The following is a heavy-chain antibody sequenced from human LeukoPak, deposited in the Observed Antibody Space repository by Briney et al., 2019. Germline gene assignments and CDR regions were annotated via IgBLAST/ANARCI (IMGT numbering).Heavy chain of an antibody. J-gene: IGHJ3*02. Sequence: SETLSLTCSVSGAFSTNYFWSWIRQPAGKGLEWIGCINTSGDTNYNPSLKSRVTMSVDTSKNQFSLNLSSMTAADTAVYYCARTLLPATMGAFDIWGQGTMVTVSS. CDR3: ARTLLPATMGAFDI. D-gene: IGHD2-2*01. CDR2: INTSGDT. V-gene: IGHV4-4*07. CDR1: GAFSTNYF.